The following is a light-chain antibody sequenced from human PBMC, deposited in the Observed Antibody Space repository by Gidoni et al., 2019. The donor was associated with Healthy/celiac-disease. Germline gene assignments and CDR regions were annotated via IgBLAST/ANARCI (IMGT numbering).Light chain of an antibody. CDR1: QSISSY. V-gene: IGKV1-39*01. CDR3: QQSYSTPLT. CDR2: AAS. J-gene: IGKJ4*01. Sequence: DIQMTQSPSSLSASVGDRVTIPCRASQSISSYLNWYQQKPGKAPKLLIYAASSLQSGVPSRFSGSGSGKDSTLTISSLQPEDFATYYGQQSYSTPLTFGGGTKVEIK.